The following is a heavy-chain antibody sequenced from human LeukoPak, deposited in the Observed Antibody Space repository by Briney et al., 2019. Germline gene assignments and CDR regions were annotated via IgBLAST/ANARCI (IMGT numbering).Heavy chain of an antibody. V-gene: IGHV3-30*04. CDR3: AKSGYNRFDY. CDR1: GFTFSSYA. J-gene: IGHJ4*02. Sequence: GGSLRLSCAASGFTFSSYAMHWVRQAPGKGLEWVALISYDGSDKYYADSVKGRFTISRGNSKNTLILQMNSLRAEDTAVYYCAKSGYNRFDYWGQGILVTVSS. D-gene: IGHD5-24*01. CDR2: ISYDGSDK.